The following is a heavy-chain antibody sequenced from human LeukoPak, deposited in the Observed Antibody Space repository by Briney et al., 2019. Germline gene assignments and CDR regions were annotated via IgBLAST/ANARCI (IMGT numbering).Heavy chain of an antibody. D-gene: IGHD3-22*01. Sequence: GGSLRLSCAASGFTFSSYAMSWVRQAPGKGLEWVSAISGSGGSTYYADSVKGRFTISRDNSKNTLYLQMNSLRAEDTAVYYCAKDIDSSGYYGPAYYYGMDVWGQGTTVTVSS. CDR1: GFTFSSYA. CDR3: AKDIDSSGYYGPAYYYGMDV. CDR2: ISGSGGST. J-gene: IGHJ6*02. V-gene: IGHV3-23*01.